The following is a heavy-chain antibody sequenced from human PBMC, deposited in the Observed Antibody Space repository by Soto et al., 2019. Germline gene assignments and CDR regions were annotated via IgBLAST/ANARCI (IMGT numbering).Heavy chain of an antibody. CDR3: ASTLTQDPFDI. CDR1: GGSISSGDYY. D-gene: IGHD7-27*01. CDR2: IYYSGST. V-gene: IGHV4-30-4*01. Sequence: SETLSLTCTVSGGSISSGDYYWSWIRQPPGKGLEWIGYIYYSGSTYHNPSLKSRVTISVDTSKNQFSLKLSSVTAADTAVYYCASTLTQDPFDIWGQGTMVTVSS. J-gene: IGHJ3*02.